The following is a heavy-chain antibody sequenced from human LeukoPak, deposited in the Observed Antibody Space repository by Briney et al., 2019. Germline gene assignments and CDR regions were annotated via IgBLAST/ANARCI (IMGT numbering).Heavy chain of an antibody. Sequence: PGGSLRLSCVVSGFTFSSYEMNWVRQAPGKGLEWLSHISSSGSSIQYADSVKGRFTISRDNAKNSLYLQMNSLRAEDTAVYYCARTRDGPFDYWGQGTLGTVSS. D-gene: IGHD5-24*01. CDR3: ARTRDGPFDY. V-gene: IGHV3-48*03. CDR2: ISSSGSSI. J-gene: IGHJ4*02. CDR1: GFTFSSYE.